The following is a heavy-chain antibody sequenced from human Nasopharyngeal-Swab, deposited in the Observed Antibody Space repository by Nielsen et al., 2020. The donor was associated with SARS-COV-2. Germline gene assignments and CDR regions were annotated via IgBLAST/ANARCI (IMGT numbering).Heavy chain of an antibody. V-gene: IGHV4-61*01. CDR1: GGSVSSDNYY. Sequence: SETLSLTCTVSGGSVSSDNYYCSWIRQSPGKGLEWIGYIYYSGSTNYNPSLKSRVTISVDSSKKQFSLRLTSVTAADTAVYHCASGRGWLPDTWGQGTLVTVSS. J-gene: IGHJ5*02. CDR2: IYYSGST. CDR3: ASGRGWLPDT. D-gene: IGHD5-12*01.